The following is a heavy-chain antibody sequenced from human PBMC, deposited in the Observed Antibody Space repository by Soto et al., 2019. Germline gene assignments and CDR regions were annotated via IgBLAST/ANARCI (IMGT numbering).Heavy chain of an antibody. V-gene: IGHV3-33*01. CDR3: ARELTIWDYMDV. J-gene: IGHJ6*03. Sequence: GGSLRLSCAASGFTFSSYGMHWVRQAPGKGLEWVAGMRSDGSNKSYADSVKGRFTISRDNAKNTLYLQMNSLRAEDTAVYYCARELTIWDYMDVWGKGTTVTVFS. CDR1: GFTFSSYG. D-gene: IGHD3-16*01. CDR2: MRSDGSNK.